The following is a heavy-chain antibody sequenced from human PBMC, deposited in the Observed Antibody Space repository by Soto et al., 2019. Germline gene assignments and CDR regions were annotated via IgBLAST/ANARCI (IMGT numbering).Heavy chain of an antibody. CDR1: GFTFSSYE. CDR2: ISSSGSTI. Sequence: GGSLRLSCAASGFTFSSYEMNWVRQAPGKGLEWVSYISSSGSTIYYADSVKGRFTISRDNAKNSLYLQMDSLRAEDTAVYYCAKDFGVITDYYYGVDVWGQGTTVTVSS. CDR3: AKDFGVITDYYYGVDV. D-gene: IGHD3-10*01. V-gene: IGHV3-48*03. J-gene: IGHJ6*02.